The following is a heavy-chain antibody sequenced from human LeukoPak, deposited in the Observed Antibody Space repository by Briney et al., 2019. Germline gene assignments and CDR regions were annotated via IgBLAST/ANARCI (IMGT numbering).Heavy chain of an antibody. CDR1: GYTFTGYY. D-gene: IGHD6-13*01. V-gene: IGHV1-2*02. CDR3: ATGGIIAAAHNWFDP. Sequence: GASVKVSCKASGYTFTGYYMHWVRQAPGQGLEWMGWINPNSGGTNYAQKFQGRVTMTRDTSISTAYMELSRLRSDDTAVYYCATGGIIAAAHNWFDPWGQGTLVTVSS. J-gene: IGHJ5*02. CDR2: INPNSGGT.